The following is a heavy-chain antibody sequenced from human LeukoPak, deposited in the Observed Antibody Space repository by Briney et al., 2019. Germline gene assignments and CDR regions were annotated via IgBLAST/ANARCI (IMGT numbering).Heavy chain of an antibody. CDR2: ISGSGGST. CDR3: AKQPYGSGSYYYGMDV. Sequence: GRSLRLSCAASGFTFSSYAMSWVRQAPGKGLEWVSAISGSGGSTYYADSVKGRFTISRDNSKNTLYLQMNSLRAEDTAVYYCAKQPYGSGSYYYGMDVWGQGTTVTVSS. V-gene: IGHV3-23*01. J-gene: IGHJ6*02. CDR1: GFTFSSYA. D-gene: IGHD3-10*01.